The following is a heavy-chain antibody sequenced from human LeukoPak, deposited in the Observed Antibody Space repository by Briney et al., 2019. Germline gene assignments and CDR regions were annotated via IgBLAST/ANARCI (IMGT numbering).Heavy chain of an antibody. Sequence: PSETLSLTCTVSGGSISGDYWSWIRQPAGTGLEWIGRIYTSGSTIYNPSLKSRVTMSVDTSKNQFSLRLSSVTAADTAVYYCARHGPGIAAAGMRLLDYWGQGTLVTVSS. CDR3: ARHGPGIAAAGMRLLDY. CDR1: GGSISGDY. D-gene: IGHD6-13*01. J-gene: IGHJ4*02. V-gene: IGHV4-4*07. CDR2: IYTSGST.